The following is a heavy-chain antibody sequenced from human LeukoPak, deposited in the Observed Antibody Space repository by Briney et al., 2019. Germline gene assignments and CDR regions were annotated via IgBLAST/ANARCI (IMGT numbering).Heavy chain of an antibody. Sequence: GASAKVSCKASGGTFSSYAISWVRQAPGQGLEWMGGIIPIFGTANYAQKFQGRVTITADESTSTAYMELSSLRSEDTAVYYCATALDIVVVPAATYYYYYMDVWGKGTTVTVSS. CDR3: ATALDIVVVPAATYYYYYMDV. D-gene: IGHD2-2*01. J-gene: IGHJ6*03. CDR2: IIPIFGTA. V-gene: IGHV1-69*13. CDR1: GGTFSSYA.